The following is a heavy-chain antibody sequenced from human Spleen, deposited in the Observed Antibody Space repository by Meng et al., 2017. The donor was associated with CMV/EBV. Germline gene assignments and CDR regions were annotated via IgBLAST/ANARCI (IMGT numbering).Heavy chain of an antibody. V-gene: IGHV4-61*01. CDR3: ARVGRKVGSRHFGL. J-gene: IGHJ2*01. Sequence: YDASINSAFNTWHRLRQSPGKRQGWIEHINYSGDTNYDPSLKGRVTMSVDTSKNQFSLKLNSVTAADTAVYYCARVGRKVGSRHFGLWGRGTLVTVSS. CDR2: INYSGDT. D-gene: IGHD1-14*01. CDR1: DASINSAFNT.